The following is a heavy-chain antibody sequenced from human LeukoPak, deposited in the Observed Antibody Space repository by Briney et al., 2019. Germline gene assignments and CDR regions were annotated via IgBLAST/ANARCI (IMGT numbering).Heavy chain of an antibody. CDR2: IQTSGST. Sequence: PSETLSLTCTVSGVSISRYYWSWIRQLAGKGLEWIGRIQTSGSTNYNPSLKSRIIMSVDTSKNQFSLKLTSVTAADTAVYYCAGDHQDYGANSALWYWGQGTLVTVSS. D-gene: IGHD4-23*01. J-gene: IGHJ4*02. CDR1: GVSISRYY. V-gene: IGHV4-4*07. CDR3: AGDHQDYGANSALWY.